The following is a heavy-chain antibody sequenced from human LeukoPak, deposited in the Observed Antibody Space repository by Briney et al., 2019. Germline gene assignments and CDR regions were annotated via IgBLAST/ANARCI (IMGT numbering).Heavy chain of an antibody. V-gene: IGHV4-59*05. CDR1: GGSISSYY. Sequence: SETLSLTCTVSGGSISSYYWSWIRQPPGKGLEWIGSIYYSGSTYYNPSLKSRVTISVDTSKNQFSLKLSSVTAADTAVYYCARQGSSGYHFDYWGQGTLVTVSS. CDR3: ARQGSSGYHFDY. J-gene: IGHJ4*02. D-gene: IGHD3-22*01. CDR2: IYYSGST.